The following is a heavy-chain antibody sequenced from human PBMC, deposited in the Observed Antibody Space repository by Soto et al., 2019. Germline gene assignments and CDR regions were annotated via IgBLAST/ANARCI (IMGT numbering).Heavy chain of an antibody. CDR2: ISSTTNYI. J-gene: IGHJ4*02. CDR1: GFTFTRYS. Sequence: QRLSCAASGFTFTRYSMNWVRQAPGKGLEWVSSISSTTNYIYYGDSMKGRFTISRDNAKNSLYLEMNSLRAEDTAVYYCARESEELTSNFDYWGQGTLVTVSS. CDR3: ARESEELTSNFDY. V-gene: IGHV3-21*06. D-gene: IGHD1-7*01.